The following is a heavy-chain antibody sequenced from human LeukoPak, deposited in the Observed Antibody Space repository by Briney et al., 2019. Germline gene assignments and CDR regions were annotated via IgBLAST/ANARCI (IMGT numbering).Heavy chain of an antibody. CDR2: INHSGST. J-gene: IGHJ4*02. D-gene: IGHD6-19*01. Sequence: SETLSLTCAVYGGSFSGYYWSWIRQPPGKGLEWIGEINHSGSTNYNPSLKSRVTISVDTSKNQFSLKLSSVTAADTAAYYCARRGGWYVGYWGQGTLVTASS. CDR3: ARRGGWYVGY. V-gene: IGHV4-34*01. CDR1: GGSFSGYY.